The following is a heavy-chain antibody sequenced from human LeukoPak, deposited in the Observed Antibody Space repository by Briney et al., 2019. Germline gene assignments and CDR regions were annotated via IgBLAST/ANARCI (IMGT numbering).Heavy chain of an antibody. CDR1: GFTFSIYS. CDR3: AKGTNWNDQQGGFDY. D-gene: IGHD1-1*01. V-gene: IGHV3-21*04. CDR2: ISSSSSSI. J-gene: IGHJ4*02. Sequence: GGSLRLSCAASGFTFSIYSMNWVRQAPGKGLEWVSSISSSSSSIYDADSVKGRFIISRDNAKNSLYLQMNSLRAEDTAVYYCAKGTNWNDQQGGFDYWGQGTLVTVSS.